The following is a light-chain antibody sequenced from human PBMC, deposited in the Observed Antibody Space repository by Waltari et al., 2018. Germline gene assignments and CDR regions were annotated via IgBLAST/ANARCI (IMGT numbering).Light chain of an antibody. V-gene: IGKV3-20*01. CDR1: QSVSSSY. J-gene: IGKJ2*01. CDR2: GAS. Sequence: DIVLTQSPGTLSLSPGEGATLSCRASQSVSSSYLAWYQQKPGQAPRLLIYGASSRATGIPDRFSGSGSGTDFTLTISRLEPEDFAVYYCQQYGSSPYTFGQGTKLEL. CDR3: QQYGSSPYT.